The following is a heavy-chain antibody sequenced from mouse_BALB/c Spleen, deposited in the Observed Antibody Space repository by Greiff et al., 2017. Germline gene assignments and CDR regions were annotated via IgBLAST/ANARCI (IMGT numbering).Heavy chain of an antibody. Sequence: EVKLQESGGDLVKPGGSLKLSCAASGFTFSSYGMSWVRQTPDKRLEWVATISSGGSYTYYPDSVKGRFTISRDNAKNTLYLQMSSLKSEDTAMYYCARESGLDYWGQGTTLTVSS. CDR3: ARESGLDY. J-gene: IGHJ2*01. V-gene: IGHV5-6*01. CDR1: GFTFSSYG. CDR2: ISSGGSYT.